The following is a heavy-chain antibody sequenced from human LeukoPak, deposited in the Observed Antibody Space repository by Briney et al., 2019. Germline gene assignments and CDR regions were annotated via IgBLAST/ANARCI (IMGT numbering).Heavy chain of an antibody. D-gene: IGHD6-6*01. CDR3: ARSYSSLETFDY. Sequence: IAWIRQRPGEGLEWMGIIYPGDSDTRYSPSFQGQVTISADKSISTAYLQWSSLKASDTAMYYCARSYSSLETFDYWGQGTLVTVSS. CDR2: IYPGDSDT. V-gene: IGHV5-51*01. J-gene: IGHJ4*02.